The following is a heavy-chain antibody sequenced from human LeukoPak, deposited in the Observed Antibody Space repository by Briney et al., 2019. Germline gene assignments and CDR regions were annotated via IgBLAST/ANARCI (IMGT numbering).Heavy chain of an antibody. D-gene: IGHD2-21*02. CDR1: GGSFSPYY. CDR2: INHSGST. J-gene: IGHJ4*02. Sequence: PSETLSLTCAVYGGSFSPYYWSWIRHPRGKGLEWIGEINHSGSTNYNPSLKSRVTISVVTSKNQFSLRLSSVTAADTAVYYCARGGFYCGGDCYVDYWGQGTLVTVAS. CDR3: ARGGFYCGGDCYVDY. V-gene: IGHV4-34*01.